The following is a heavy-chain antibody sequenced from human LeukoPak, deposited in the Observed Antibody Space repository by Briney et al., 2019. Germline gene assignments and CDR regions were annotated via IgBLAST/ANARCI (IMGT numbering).Heavy chain of an antibody. CDR2: ISDNGVGT. V-gene: IGHV3-64*01. CDR3: AREGHSSGYCGAFDI. Sequence: GGSLRLSCEVSGITFSTSVMHWVRQGPGKGLEYVSGISDNGVGTYYASSVKGRFTISRDNSKNTLYLQMDSLKDEDMAMYYCAREGHSSGYCGAFDIWGPGTMVTVSS. CDR1: GITFSTSV. D-gene: IGHD3-22*01. J-gene: IGHJ3*02.